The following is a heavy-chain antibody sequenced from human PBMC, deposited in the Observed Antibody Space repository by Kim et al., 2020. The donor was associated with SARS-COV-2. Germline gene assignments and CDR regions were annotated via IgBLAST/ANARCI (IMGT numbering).Heavy chain of an antibody. D-gene: IGHD3-10*01. V-gene: IGHV3-74*01. J-gene: IGHJ6*02. Sequence: GGSLRLSCAASGFTFSSYWMHWVRQAPGKGLVWVSRINSDGSSTSYADSVKGRFTISRDNAKNTLYLQMNSLRAEDTAVYYCARVPNSITMVRGVILYYYYGMDVWGQGTTVTVSS. CDR2: INSDGSST. CDR3: ARVPNSITMVRGVILYYYYGMDV. CDR1: GFTFSSYW.